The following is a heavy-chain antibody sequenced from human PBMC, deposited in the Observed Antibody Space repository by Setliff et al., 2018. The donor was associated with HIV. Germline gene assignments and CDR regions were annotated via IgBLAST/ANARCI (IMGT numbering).Heavy chain of an antibody. CDR1: GASITSGSFY. V-gene: IGHV4-61*09. D-gene: IGHD2-2*01. Sequence: PSETLSLTCSVSGASITSGSFYWTWIRKPAGKGLEWIGHTYTNGRLNYNPSLQSRVAISMDTSRNQFSLKLSSVTAADTAVYYCARHHLVDPFDYWGHGTLVTVSS. CDR3: ARHHLVDPFDY. J-gene: IGHJ4*01. CDR2: TYTNGRL.